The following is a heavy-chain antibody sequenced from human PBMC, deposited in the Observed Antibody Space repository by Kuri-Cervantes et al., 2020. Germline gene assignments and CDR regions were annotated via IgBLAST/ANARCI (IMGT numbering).Heavy chain of an antibody. D-gene: IGHD3-22*01. CDR2: ISLSSGTM. CDR3: ARVYYYDSSGANYYYMDV. J-gene: IGHJ6*03. Sequence: GESLKISCAASGFTFSSYSMNWVRQAPGKGLEWVSYISLSSGTMYYADSVEGRFTISRDNAKNSLYLQMNSLRAEDTAVYYCARVYYYDSSGANYYYMDVWGKGTTVTVSS. V-gene: IGHV3-48*01. CDR1: GFTFSSYS.